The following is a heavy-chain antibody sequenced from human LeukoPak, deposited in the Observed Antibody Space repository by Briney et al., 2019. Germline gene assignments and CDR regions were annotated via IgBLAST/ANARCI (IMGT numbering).Heavy chain of an antibody. CDR1: GFTFSSYA. D-gene: IGHD3-10*01. Sequence: GGSLRLSCAASGFTFSSYAMSWVRQAPGKGLEWVSAISGSGGSTYYADSVKGRFTISRDNAKNSLYLQMNSLRAEDTAVYYCARGVDYGSGSYYNVRTFDYWGQGTLVTVSS. CDR3: ARGVDYGSGSYYNVRTFDY. V-gene: IGHV3-23*01. J-gene: IGHJ4*02. CDR2: ISGSGGST.